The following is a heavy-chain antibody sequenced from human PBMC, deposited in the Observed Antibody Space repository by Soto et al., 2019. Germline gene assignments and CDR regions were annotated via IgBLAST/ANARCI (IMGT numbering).Heavy chain of an antibody. CDR3: AHLYSSSWVFDY. V-gene: IGHV4-34*01. CDR2: INHSGST. D-gene: IGHD6-13*01. Sequence: SETLSLTCAVYGGSFSGYYWSWIRQPPGKGLEWIGEINHSGSTNYNPSLKSRLTITKDTSKNQVVLTMTNMDPVDTATYYCAHLYSSSWVFDYRGQGTLVTVSS. J-gene: IGHJ4*02. CDR1: GGSFSGYY.